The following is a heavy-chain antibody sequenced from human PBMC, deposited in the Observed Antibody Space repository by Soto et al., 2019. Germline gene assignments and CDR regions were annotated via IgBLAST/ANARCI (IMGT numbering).Heavy chain of an antibody. Sequence: QVQLVEFGGGVVQPGRSLRLSCAASGFTFSAFGMHWIRQAPGKGLEWVAVIKYDGSNKYYADSVKGRFTISRDNSKNTLYLQMNSLRAEDTAVYYCAREVGDYRGDIDYWGQGTLVTVSS. CDR2: IKYDGSNK. V-gene: IGHV3-33*01. CDR3: AREVGDYRGDIDY. J-gene: IGHJ4*02. D-gene: IGHD4-17*01. CDR1: GFTFSAFG.